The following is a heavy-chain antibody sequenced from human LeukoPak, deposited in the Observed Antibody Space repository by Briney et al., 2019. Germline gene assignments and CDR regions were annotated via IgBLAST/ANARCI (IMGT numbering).Heavy chain of an antibody. CDR3: TRPNYYYGDYMGY. Sequence: GGSLRLSCAASGFTFSGSAMHWVRQASGKGLEWDGRIRSKANSYATAYAASVKGRFTISRDDSKNTAYLQMNSLKTEDTAVYYCTRPNYYYGDYMGYWGQGTLVTVSS. CDR1: GFTFSGSA. CDR2: IRSKANSYAT. D-gene: IGHD4-17*01. J-gene: IGHJ4*02. V-gene: IGHV3-73*01.